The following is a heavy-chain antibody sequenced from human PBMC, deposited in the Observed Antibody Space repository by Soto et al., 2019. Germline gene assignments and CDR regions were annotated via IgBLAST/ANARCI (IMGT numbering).Heavy chain of an antibody. CDR1: GFTFSSYS. J-gene: IGHJ4*02. CDR2: ISSSSTI. V-gene: IGHV3-48*01. CDR3: AREIWATAFDY. Sequence: PGGSLRLSCAASGFTFSSYSMNWVRQAPGKGLEWVSYISSSSTIYYADSVKGRFTISRDNAKNSLYLQMNSLRAEDTAVYYCAREIWATAFDYWGQGTLVTVSS. D-gene: IGHD5-12*01.